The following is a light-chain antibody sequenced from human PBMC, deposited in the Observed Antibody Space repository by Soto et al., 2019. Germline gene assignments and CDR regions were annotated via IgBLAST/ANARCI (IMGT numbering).Light chain of an antibody. J-gene: IGKJ1*01. V-gene: IGKV1-5*02. Sequence: DVQMTQSPSTLSASVGDRVTIICRASQTLSVWLAWYQQKPGKAHNXLIYDASSLESGVPSRFRGSGSGTEVTITISSLQPDDFATYYCQQYNSYWGTFGQGTKVDIK. CDR1: QTLSVW. CDR3: QQYNSYWGT. CDR2: DAS.